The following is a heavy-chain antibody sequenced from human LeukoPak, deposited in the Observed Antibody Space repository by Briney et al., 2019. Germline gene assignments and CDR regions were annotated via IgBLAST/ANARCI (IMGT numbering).Heavy chain of an antibody. CDR3: ARDQGGLGYCSGGSCYRIDY. Sequence: SVKVSCKASGGTFSSYAISWVRQAPGQGLEWMGRIIPILGIANYAQKFQGRVTITADKSTSTAYMELSSLRSEDTAVYYCARDQGGLGYCSGGSCYRIDYWGQGTLVTVSS. CDR2: IIPILGIA. D-gene: IGHD2-15*01. CDR1: GGTFSSYA. V-gene: IGHV1-69*04. J-gene: IGHJ4*02.